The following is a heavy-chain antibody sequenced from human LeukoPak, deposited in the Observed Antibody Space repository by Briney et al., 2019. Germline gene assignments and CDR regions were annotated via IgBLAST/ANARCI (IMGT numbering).Heavy chain of an antibody. CDR2: IYFNWRT. Sequence: SQSLSLTCTVSGASITRYYWSWIRQPPREGLGWNGDIYFNWRTTFKPSLKRRGTISGDTSKNQFSLKLTAVARADQACVFFARISIVGATNLAYWGQGTLVTVSS. V-gene: IGHV4-59*08. D-gene: IGHD1-26*01. J-gene: IGHJ4*02. CDR3: ARISIVGATNLAY. CDR1: GASITRYY.